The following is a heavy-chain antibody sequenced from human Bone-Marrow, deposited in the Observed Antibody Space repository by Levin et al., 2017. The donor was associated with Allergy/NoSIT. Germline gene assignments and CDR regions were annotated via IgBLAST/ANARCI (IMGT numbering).Heavy chain of an antibody. CDR1: GVIFSSYS. Sequence: AGGSLRLSCAASGVIFSSYSMNWVRQAPGKGLEWVSSISSSSSYIYYADSVKGRFAISRDNAKNSLYLQMSSLRAEDTGVYYCARAILWEIAGGAMDVWGQGTTVTVSS. CDR3: ARAILWEIAGGAMDV. D-gene: IGHD6-13*01. CDR2: ISSSSSYI. V-gene: IGHV3-21*01. J-gene: IGHJ6*02.